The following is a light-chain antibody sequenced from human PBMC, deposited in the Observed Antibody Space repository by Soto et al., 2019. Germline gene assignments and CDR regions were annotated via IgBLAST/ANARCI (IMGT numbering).Light chain of an antibody. CDR2: QDS. CDR1: KLGDKY. V-gene: IGLV3-1*01. CDR3: QAWDRSTPVV. J-gene: IGLJ2*01. Sequence: SYELTQPPSVSVSPGQTASITCSGDKLGDKYACWYQQKPGQSPVLVIYQDSKRPSGIPERLSGSKSGNTATLTISGTQAMDEADYYCQAWDRSTPVVFGGGTKLTVL.